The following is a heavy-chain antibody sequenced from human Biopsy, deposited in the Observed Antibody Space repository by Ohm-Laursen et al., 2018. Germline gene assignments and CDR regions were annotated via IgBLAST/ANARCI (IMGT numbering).Heavy chain of an antibody. J-gene: IGHJ6*02. D-gene: IGHD3-10*01. CDR2: IFYSGTT. V-gene: IGHV4-61*08. CDR3: ARAYYYGAGSFYSPWMEV. Sequence: SDTLSLTCTVSGASVNTFDFYWAWIRQPPGKGLEWIGYIFYSGTTKYNPSLQRRVRLSLDTANNQFSLTLRFVSAADMATYYCARAYYYGAGSFYSPWMEVWGQGTTVSVS. CDR1: GASVNTFDFY.